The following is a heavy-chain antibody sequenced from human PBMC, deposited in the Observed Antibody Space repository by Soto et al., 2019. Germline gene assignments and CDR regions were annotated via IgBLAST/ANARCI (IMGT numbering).Heavy chain of an antibody. D-gene: IGHD6-6*01. CDR3: ARGYSSSSSYYYGMDV. V-gene: IGHV1-8*01. J-gene: IGHJ6*02. Sequence: QVQLVQSGAEVKKPGASVKVSCKASGYTFTSYDINWVRQATGQGLEWMGWMNPNSGNTGYAQKFQGRVTMTRNTSISTAYMELSSLRSEDTGVYYCARGYSSSSSYYYGMDVWGQGTTVTVSS. CDR2: MNPNSGNT. CDR1: GYTFTSYD.